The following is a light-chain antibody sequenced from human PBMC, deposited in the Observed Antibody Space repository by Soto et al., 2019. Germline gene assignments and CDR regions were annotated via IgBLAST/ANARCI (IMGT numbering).Light chain of an antibody. Sequence: QSALTQPRSVSGSPGQSVTISCTGTSSDVGGYNYVSWYQQHPGKAPKLMIYDVSKRPSGVPDRFSGSKSGNTASLTISGLQAEDEAAYYCCSYAGSYTLYVFGTGTKLTVL. V-gene: IGLV2-11*01. CDR2: DVS. CDR1: SSDVGGYNY. CDR3: CSYAGSYTLYV. J-gene: IGLJ1*01.